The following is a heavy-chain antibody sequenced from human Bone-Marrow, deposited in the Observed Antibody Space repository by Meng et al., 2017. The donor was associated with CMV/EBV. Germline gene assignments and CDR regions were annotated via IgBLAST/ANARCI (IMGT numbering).Heavy chain of an antibody. CDR3: VKDLLLTSWYPDAFDI. CDR1: GFTFDDYA. CDR2: ISWNSGSI. D-gene: IGHD6-13*01. J-gene: IGHJ3*02. V-gene: IGHV3-9*01. Sequence: SLKISCAASGFTFDDYAMHWVRQAPGKGLEWVSGISWNSGSIGYADSVKGRFTISRDNSKNTLFLQMNSLRTEDTAMYYCVKDLLLTSWYPDAFDIWGQGTMVTVSS.